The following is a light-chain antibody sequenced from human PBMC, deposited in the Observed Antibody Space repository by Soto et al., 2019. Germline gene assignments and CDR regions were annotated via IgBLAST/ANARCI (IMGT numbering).Light chain of an antibody. CDR1: SSNIGNNF. CDR2: RNN. CDR3: AAWDDSLSGWV. Sequence: QSVLTQPPSASGTPGQRVTISCSGSSSNIGNNFVYWYQHLPGTAPKALIYRNNQRPSGVPDRFSGSKSGTSASLAISGLRSEDEAEYYCAAWDDSLSGWVFGGGTKLTVL. V-gene: IGLV1-47*01. J-gene: IGLJ3*02.